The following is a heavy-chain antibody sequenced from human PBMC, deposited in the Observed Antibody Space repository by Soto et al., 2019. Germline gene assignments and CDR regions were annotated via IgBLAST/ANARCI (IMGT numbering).Heavy chain of an antibody. J-gene: IGHJ4*02. V-gene: IGHV4-59*01. Sequence: SETLSLTCTVSGDSSSSYYWSWIRQSPGKGLEWIGYISYSGSTTYNPSLKSRVTISLHTSNNQFSLTLDSVTAADTAVYYCARRYGASFDYWGQGTLVTVS. CDR3: ARRYGASFDY. CDR1: GDSSSSYY. D-gene: IGHD4-17*01. CDR2: ISYSGST.